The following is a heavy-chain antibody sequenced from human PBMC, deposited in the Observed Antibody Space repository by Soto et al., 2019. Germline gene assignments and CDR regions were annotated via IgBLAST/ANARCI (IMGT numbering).Heavy chain of an antibody. Sequence: EVQLLESGGGLVQPGGSLRLSCAASGFSFVNYAMNWVRQAPGKGLEWVSGLSGSGTSTYYADSVKGRFTISRDNSRDTLFLQMNSLTADDTAVYYSAKATTNGGWFNPFDSWGQGALVTVSS. D-gene: IGHD6-19*01. CDR1: GFSFVNYA. CDR2: LSGSGTST. V-gene: IGHV3-23*01. CDR3: AKATTNGGWFNPFDS. J-gene: IGHJ4*02.